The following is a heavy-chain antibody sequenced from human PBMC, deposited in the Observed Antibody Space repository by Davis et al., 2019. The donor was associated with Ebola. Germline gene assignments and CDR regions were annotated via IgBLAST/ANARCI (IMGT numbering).Heavy chain of an antibody. J-gene: IGHJ6*02. CDR3: ARDLTYYYDSGSHYGMDV. V-gene: IGHV1-2*04. D-gene: IGHD3-10*01. CDR1: GYTFTSYG. Sequence: AASVKVSCKASGYTFTSYGISWVRQAPGQGLEWMGWINPNSGGTNYAQKFQGWVTMTRDTSISTAYMELSSLRSEDTAVYYCARDLTYYYDSGSHYGMDVWGQGTTVTVSS. CDR2: INPNSGGT.